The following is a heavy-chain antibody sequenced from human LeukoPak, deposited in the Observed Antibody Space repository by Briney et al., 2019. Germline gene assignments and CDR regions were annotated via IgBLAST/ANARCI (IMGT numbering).Heavy chain of an antibody. CDR3: AKEGDSSGYYYSFVRGDEYFQH. CDR2: ISYDGSNK. J-gene: IGHJ1*01. D-gene: IGHD3-22*01. Sequence: GGSLRLSCAASGFSFSIYEMNWVRQAPGKGLEWVAVISYDGSNKYYADSVKGRFTISRDNSKNTLYLQMKSLRAADKAVYYCAKEGDSSGYYYSFVRGDEYFQHWGQGTLVTVSS. V-gene: IGHV3-30*18. CDR1: GFSFSIYE.